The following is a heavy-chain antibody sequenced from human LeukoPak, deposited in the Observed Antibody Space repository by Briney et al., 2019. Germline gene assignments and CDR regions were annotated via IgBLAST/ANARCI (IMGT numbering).Heavy chain of an antibody. CDR2: ISSASGSM. Sequence: GGSLRLSCAASGFTFSSYSMNWVRQAPGKGLEWVSYISSASGSMYYADSVKGRFTISKDNAKNSLFLQMNSLRAEDTAVYYCARLPAYCSSTNCYYDYWGQGTLVTVSS. CDR3: ARLPAYCSSTNCYYDY. V-gene: IGHV3-48*04. CDR1: GFTFSSYS. D-gene: IGHD2-2*01. J-gene: IGHJ4*02.